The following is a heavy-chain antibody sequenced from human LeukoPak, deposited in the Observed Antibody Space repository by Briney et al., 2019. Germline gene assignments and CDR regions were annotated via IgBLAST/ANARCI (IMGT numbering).Heavy chain of an antibody. CDR3: ARRLYAFDL. V-gene: IGHV4-39*01. CDR2: IYYSGST. D-gene: IGHD2-21*02. CDR1: GGSISSSSYY. J-gene: IGHJ3*01. Sequence: SETLSLTCTASGGSISSSSYYWGWFPQPPGKGLEWIGSIYYSGSTSYNPSLQSRVTISVDTSKNQLSLNVRSVTAADTALYYCARRLYAFDLWGQGTMVTVSS.